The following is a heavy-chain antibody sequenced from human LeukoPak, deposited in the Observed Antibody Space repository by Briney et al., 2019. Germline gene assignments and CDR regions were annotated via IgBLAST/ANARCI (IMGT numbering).Heavy chain of an antibody. CDR3: AREWGPAAMAHTLN. D-gene: IGHD2-2*01. CDR1: GFPFSSYT. CDR2: ISSSGSYM. J-gene: IGHJ4*02. V-gene: IGHV3-21*01. Sequence: GGSLRLSCAATGFPFSSYTMNWVRQAPGRGLEWVSSISSSGSYMFYADSVKGRFTISRDNAKNSLCLQMNSLRAEDTAVYYCAREWGPAAMAHTLNWGQGTLVTVSS.